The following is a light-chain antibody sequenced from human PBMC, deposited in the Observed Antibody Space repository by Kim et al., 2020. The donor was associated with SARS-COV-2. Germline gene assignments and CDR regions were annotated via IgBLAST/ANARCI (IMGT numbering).Light chain of an antibody. CDR3: HQSNSLPGT. J-gene: IGKJ1*01. V-gene: IGKV6-21*01. CDR2: YAS. CDR1: QSIGTS. Sequence: EIVLTQSPDFQSVTPKGKVTITCRASQSIGTSIHWYQQKPAQSPKLLIKYASQSVSGVPSRFSGSGSGTDFTLTINSLEAEDAATYYCHQSNSLPGTFGQGTKVDIK.